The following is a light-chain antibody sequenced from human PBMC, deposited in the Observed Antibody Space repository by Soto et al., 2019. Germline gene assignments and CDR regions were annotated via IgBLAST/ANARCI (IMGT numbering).Light chain of an antibody. CDR1: QSVSRNY. V-gene: IGKV3-20*01. Sequence: ETVLTQSPGSLSLSPGERATLSCRARQSVSRNYLAWYQQKPGQAPRLLIYGASSRATGIPDRFSGGGSGTDFTLTISRLEPEDSAVYYCQQYGSSPPRTFGQGTRLEI. J-gene: IGKJ2*01. CDR3: QQYGSSPPRT. CDR2: GAS.